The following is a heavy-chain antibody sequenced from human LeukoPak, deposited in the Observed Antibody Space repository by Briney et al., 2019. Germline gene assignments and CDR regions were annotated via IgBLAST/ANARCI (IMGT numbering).Heavy chain of an antibody. Sequence: ASVKVSCKASGYTFTGYYMHWVRQAPGQGLEWMGWINPNSGGTNYAQKFQGRVTMTRDTSISTAYMELSRLRSDDTAVYYCAYCSSTSCYMSPTLHYWGQGTLVTVSS. J-gene: IGHJ4*02. CDR2: INPNSGGT. D-gene: IGHD2-2*02. V-gene: IGHV1-2*02. CDR1: GYTFTGYY. CDR3: AYCSSTSCYMSPTLHY.